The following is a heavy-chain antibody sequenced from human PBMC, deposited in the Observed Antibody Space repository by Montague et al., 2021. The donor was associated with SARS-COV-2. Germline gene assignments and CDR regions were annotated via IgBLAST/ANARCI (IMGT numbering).Heavy chain of an antibody. V-gene: IGHV4-38-2*02. J-gene: IGHJ3*02. CDR3: VREKAGGLRNVFDI. Sequence: SETLSLTCTVSGSSIGSGDYWGWIRQPPGKGLEWIGSIYHSGITSYNPSLQSRLTMSIDTSTNQFSLRLTSVTAADTAVFFCVREKAGGLRNVFDIWGQGTTVTVSS. CDR2: IYHSGIT. CDR1: GSSIGSGDY.